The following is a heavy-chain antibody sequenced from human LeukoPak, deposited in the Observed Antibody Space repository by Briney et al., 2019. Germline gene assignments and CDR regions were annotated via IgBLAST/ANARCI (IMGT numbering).Heavy chain of an antibody. CDR2: IYYTGST. Sequence: PSETLSLTCTVSGGSISSYYWSWIRQPPGKGLEWIGYIYYTGSTNYNPSLKSRVTISVDTSKNQFSLKLSSVTAADTAVYYCARCPYDSSGYYPLNFDYWGQGTLVTVSS. CDR1: GGSISSYY. J-gene: IGHJ4*02. D-gene: IGHD3-22*01. V-gene: IGHV4-59*08. CDR3: ARCPYDSSGYYPLNFDY.